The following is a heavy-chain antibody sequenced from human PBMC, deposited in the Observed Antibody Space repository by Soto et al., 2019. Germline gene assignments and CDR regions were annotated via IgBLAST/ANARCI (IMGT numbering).Heavy chain of an antibody. J-gene: IGHJ6*03. Sequence: ASVKVSCKASGYTFTSYDINWVRQATGQGHEWMGWMSANSGNTDYAQKIQGRVTMTTNTSMSRAYMELRSLRSDDTAVYYCARDSTTKESYYYYYYMDVWGKGTTVTVSS. CDR3: ARDSTTKESYYYYYYMDV. CDR1: GYTFTSYD. D-gene: IGHD1-7*01. V-gene: IGHV1-8*01. CDR2: MSANSGNT.